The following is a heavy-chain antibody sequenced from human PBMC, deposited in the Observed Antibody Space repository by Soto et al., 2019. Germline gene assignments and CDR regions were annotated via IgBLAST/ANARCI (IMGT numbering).Heavy chain of an antibody. J-gene: IGHJ4*02. CDR2: ISYTGST. Sequence: QVQLQASGPGLVKPSQTLSLTCAVSGRSISSVGYYWSWVRQHPGKGLEWIGSISYTGSTYYNPSLENRLSISLDTSGNRFSLRLNSVTAADTAIYYCAGPNDYWNGYGPFDYWGQGSLVSVSS. D-gene: IGHD3-3*01. CDR1: GRSISSVGYY. V-gene: IGHV4-31*11. CDR3: AGPNDYWNGYGPFDY.